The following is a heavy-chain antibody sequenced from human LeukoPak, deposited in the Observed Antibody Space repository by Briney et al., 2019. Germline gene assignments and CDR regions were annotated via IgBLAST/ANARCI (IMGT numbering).Heavy chain of an antibody. D-gene: IGHD2/OR15-2a*01. V-gene: IGHV4-34*01. CDR1: SGSFSGYY. CDR3: ARLVIRMSYYMDV. CDR2: INHSGST. Sequence: SETLSLTCAVHSGSFSGYYWSWIRQPPGKGLEWIGEINHSGSTNYNPSLKSRVTISVDTSKNQFSLKLSSVTAADTAVYYCARLVIRMSYYMDVWGKGTTVTISS. J-gene: IGHJ6*03.